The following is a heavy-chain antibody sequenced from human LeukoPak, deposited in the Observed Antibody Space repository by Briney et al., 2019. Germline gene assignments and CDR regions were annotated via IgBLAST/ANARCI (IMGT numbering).Heavy chain of an antibody. V-gene: IGHV4-59*01. Sequence: SETLSLTCTVSGGSISSYYWSWIRQPPGKGLEWIGYIYYSGSTDYNPSLKSRVTISVDTSKNQFSLKLSSVTAADAAVYYCAREGVTKYYFDYWGQGTLVTVSS. J-gene: IGHJ4*02. D-gene: IGHD4-11*01. CDR1: GGSISSYY. CDR3: AREGVTKYYFDY. CDR2: IYYSGST.